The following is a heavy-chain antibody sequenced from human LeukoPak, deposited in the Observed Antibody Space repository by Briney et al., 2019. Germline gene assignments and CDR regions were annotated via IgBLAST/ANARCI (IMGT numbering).Heavy chain of an antibody. J-gene: IGHJ4*02. D-gene: IGHD6-19*01. CDR1: GSTFGDYA. CDR3: TRDILSGWYYFDF. Sequence: GGSLRLSCTASGSTFGDYAMSWVRQAPGKGLEWVGFIRSKRYGGATEYAASVKGRFTISRDDSKSVAYLHMNSLKTEDTAVYYCTRDILSGWYYFDFWGQGTLVTVSS. CDR2: IRSKRYGGAT. V-gene: IGHV3-49*04.